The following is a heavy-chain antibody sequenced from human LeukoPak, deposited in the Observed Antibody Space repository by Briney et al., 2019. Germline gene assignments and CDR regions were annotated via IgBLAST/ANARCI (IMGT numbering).Heavy chain of an antibody. D-gene: IGHD1-26*01. CDR1: GLTLSIFS. CDR3: ARDWEGLLNWFDP. J-gene: IGHJ5*02. Sequence: PGRSLRLSCAASGLTLSIFSMNWVRQAPGKGLEWVSYISSSSSTIYYTDSVKGRCTISRDNAKNSLYLQMSSLRAENTAVYYCARDWEGLLNWFDPWGQGTLVTVSS. V-gene: IGHV3-48*01. CDR2: ISSSSSTI.